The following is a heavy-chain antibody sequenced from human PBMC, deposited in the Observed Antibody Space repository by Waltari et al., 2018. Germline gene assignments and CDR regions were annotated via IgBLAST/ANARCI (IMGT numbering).Heavy chain of an antibody. CDR3: VREGAVISGTHWYFDV. J-gene: IGHJ2*01. CDR2: SGSGGST. V-gene: IGHV3-53*01. Sequence: EVQLVESGGGLIQPGGSLRLSCAASGFTVSRNYMSWVRQAPGKGLEWVSAISGSGGSTYYADSVKGRFTISRDNAKNTLYLQMNSLRLEDMALYYCVREGAVISGTHWYFDVWGRGTLVTVSS. CDR1: GFTVSRNY.